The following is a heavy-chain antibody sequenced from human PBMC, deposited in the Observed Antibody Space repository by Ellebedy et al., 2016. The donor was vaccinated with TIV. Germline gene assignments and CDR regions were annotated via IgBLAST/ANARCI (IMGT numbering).Heavy chain of an antibody. CDR3: ARDNWNDADAFGI. Sequence: GGSPRLSCAASGFIFNKFGMNWVRQAPGKGPEWVSYVNSNGGTMYYADSVKGRFTISRDNAKDSLYLEMNSLRAEDTAVYYCARDNWNDADAFGIWGQGTMVTVSS. D-gene: IGHD1-20*01. CDR1: GFIFNKFG. CDR2: VNSNGGTM. J-gene: IGHJ3*02. V-gene: IGHV3-48*04.